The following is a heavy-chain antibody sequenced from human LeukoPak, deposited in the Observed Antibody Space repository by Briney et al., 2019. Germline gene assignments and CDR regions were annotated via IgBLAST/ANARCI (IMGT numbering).Heavy chain of an antibody. CDR1: GGSISSYY. D-gene: IGHD3-22*01. V-gene: IGHV4-59*01. CDR3: ARDRDSSGYYYAFDY. J-gene: IGHJ4*02. CDR2: IYHSGST. Sequence: SETLSLTCTVSGGSISSYYWSWIRQPPGKGLEWSGYIYHSGSTNYNPSLESRVTISVDTSKNQFSLKLSSVTAADTAVYYCARDRDSSGYYYAFDYWGQGTLVTVSS.